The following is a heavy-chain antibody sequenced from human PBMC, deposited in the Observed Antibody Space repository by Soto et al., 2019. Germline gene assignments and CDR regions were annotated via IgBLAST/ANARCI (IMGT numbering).Heavy chain of an antibody. CDR1: GYTFTGYY. V-gene: IGHV1-2*02. CDR2: LNPNTGGT. D-gene: IGHD2-15*01. J-gene: IGHJ6*02. Sequence: ASVKVSCKASGYTFTGYYLQWLRQAPGQGLEWMGWLNPNTGGTDSAQNFQGRVTMTRDASISTAYMELSRLTSDDTAVYYCAREPGYCNGDSCNTHKVRGMDVWGQGTTVTVSS. CDR3: AREPGYCNGDSCNTHKVRGMDV.